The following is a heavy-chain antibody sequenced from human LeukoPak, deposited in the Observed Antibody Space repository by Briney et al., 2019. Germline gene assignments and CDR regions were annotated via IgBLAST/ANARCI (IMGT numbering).Heavy chain of an antibody. V-gene: IGHV3-30*02. CDR1: GLTFSNFP. Sequence: GGSLRLSCAASGLTFSNFPMHWVRQAPGKGLEWVALIQDDGATTNYVDSVRGRFTISRDNSKSTVYLQMNSLKPDDTAVYYCATQSITLVVVISPLDYWGQGTLVTVSS. D-gene: IGHD3-22*01. CDR2: IQDDGATT. CDR3: ATQSITLVVVISPLDY. J-gene: IGHJ4*02.